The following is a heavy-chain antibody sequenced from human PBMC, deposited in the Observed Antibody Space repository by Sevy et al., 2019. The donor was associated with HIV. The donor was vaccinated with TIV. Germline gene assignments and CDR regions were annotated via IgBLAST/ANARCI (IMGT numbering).Heavy chain of an antibody. J-gene: IGHJ4*02. CDR2: ISASGGST. CDR1: GIIFKSYV. D-gene: IGHD1-26*01. V-gene: IGHV3-23*01. Sequence: GGSLRLSCAASGIIFKSYVMSWVRQAPGKGLEGLSGISASGGSTYYADSVKGRFTISRDNFKSTLYLQMNILRAEDTAVYYCAGAGVGAKGFDYWGQGTLVTVSS. CDR3: AGAGVGAKGFDY.